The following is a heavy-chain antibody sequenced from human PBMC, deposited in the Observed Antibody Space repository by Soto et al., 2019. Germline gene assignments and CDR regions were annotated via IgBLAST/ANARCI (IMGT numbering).Heavy chain of an antibody. CDR1: GYYFPSYW. CDR2: FYPGDSDT. J-gene: IGHJ4*02. Sequence: GESLKISCKGSGYYFPSYWIGWVRQMPGKGLEWMGIFYPGDSDTRYSPSFQGQVTISADRSISTAYLQWSSLKPSDTAMYYCARYNSYAIDYWGRGTLVTVSS. D-gene: IGHD2-8*01. CDR3: ARYNSYAIDY. V-gene: IGHV5-51*01.